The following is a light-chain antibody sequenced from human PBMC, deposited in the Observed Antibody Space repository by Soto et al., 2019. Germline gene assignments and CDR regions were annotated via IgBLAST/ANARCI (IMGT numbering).Light chain of an antibody. CDR3: GTWDSSLSAL. Sequence: QSVLTQPPSVSAAPGQKVTISCSGSGSNIGNNYVSWYQQLPGTAPKLLIYENNKRPSGIPDRFSGSKSGTSATLGITGLQTGDEADYYCGTWDSSLSALFGGGTKLTVL. CDR2: ENN. V-gene: IGLV1-51*02. CDR1: GSNIGNNY. J-gene: IGLJ2*01.